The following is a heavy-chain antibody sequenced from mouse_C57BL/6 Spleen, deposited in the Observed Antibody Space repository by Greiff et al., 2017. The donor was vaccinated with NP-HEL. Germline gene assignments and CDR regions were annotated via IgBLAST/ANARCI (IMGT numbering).Heavy chain of an antibody. CDR2: INPSNGGT. CDR3: AREMNWVAWFAY. Sequence: VQLQQSGTELVKPGASVKLSCKASGYTFTSYWMHWVKQRPGQGLEWIGNINPSNGGTNYNEKFKSKATLTVDKSSSTAYMQLSSLTSEDSAVYYCAREMNWVAWFAYWGQGTLVTVSA. CDR1: GYTFTSYW. J-gene: IGHJ3*01. V-gene: IGHV1-53*01. D-gene: IGHD4-1*01.